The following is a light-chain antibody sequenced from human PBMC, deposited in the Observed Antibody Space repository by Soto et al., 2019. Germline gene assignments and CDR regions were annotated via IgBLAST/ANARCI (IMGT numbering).Light chain of an antibody. CDR2: GAS. J-gene: IGKJ5*01. V-gene: IGKV3-20*01. CDR1: QSVSSSY. CDR3: QQYDTSPPST. Sequence: EIVLTQSPGTLSLSPGERATLSCRASQSVSSSYFAWYQQKPGQAPRLLINGASSRATGIPDRFSGSGSGTDFTLTISRLEPEDFAVYYCQQYDTSPPSTFGQGTRLEIK.